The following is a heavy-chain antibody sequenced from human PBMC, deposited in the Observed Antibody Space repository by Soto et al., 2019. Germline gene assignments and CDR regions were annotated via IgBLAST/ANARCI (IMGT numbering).Heavy chain of an antibody. CDR2: IYYSGST. CDR1: GGSISSYY. J-gene: IGHJ5*02. V-gene: IGHV4-59*01. CDR3: ARTVAAVAGTSYWFDP. D-gene: IGHD6-19*01. Sequence: SETLSLTCTVSGGSISSYYWSWIRQPPGKGLEWIGYIYYSGSTNYNPSLKSRVTISVDTSKNQFSLKLSSVTAADTAVYYCARTVAAVAGTSYWFDPWGQGTLVTVSS.